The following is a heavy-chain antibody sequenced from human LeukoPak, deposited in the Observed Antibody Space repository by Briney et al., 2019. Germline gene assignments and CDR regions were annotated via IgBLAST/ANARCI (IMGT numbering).Heavy chain of an antibody. CDR1: GYTFTSYA. D-gene: IGHD5-24*01. J-gene: IGHJ4*02. CDR3: ASSTDGYNYPQGFDY. CDR2: INTNTGNP. Sequence: ASVKVSCKASGYTFTSYAMNWVRLAPGQGLEWMGWINTNTGNPTYAQGFTGRFVFSLDTSVSTAYLQISSLKAEDTAVYYCASSTDGYNYPQGFDYWGQGTLVTVSS. V-gene: IGHV7-4-1*02.